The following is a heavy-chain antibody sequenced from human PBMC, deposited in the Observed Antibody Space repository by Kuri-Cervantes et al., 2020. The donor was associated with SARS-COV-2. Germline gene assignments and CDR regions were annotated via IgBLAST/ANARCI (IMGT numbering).Heavy chain of an antibody. Sequence: GSLRLSCTVSGGSISSYYWSWIRQPPGKGLEWIGYIYYSGSTNYNPSLKSRVTISVDTSKNQFSLKLSSVTAADTVVYYCARYCSGSSCQGANWFDPWGQGTLVTVSS. CDR3: ARYCSGSSCQGANWFDP. CDR1: GGSISSYY. CDR2: IYYSGST. D-gene: IGHD2-2*01. V-gene: IGHV4-59*08. J-gene: IGHJ5*02.